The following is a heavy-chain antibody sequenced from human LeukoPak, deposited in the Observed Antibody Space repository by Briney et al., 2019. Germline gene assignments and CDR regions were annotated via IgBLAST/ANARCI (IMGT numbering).Heavy chain of an antibody. J-gene: IGHJ4*02. D-gene: IGHD5-12*01. Sequence: ASVKVSCKASGGTFSSYAISWVRQAPGQGLEWMGRIIPILGIANYAQKFQGRVTITADKSTSTAYMELSSLRSEDTAVYYCASLRYSGYDYDDYWGQGTLVTVSS. CDR2: IIPILGIA. V-gene: IGHV1-69*04. CDR1: GGTFSSYA. CDR3: ASLRYSGYDYDDY.